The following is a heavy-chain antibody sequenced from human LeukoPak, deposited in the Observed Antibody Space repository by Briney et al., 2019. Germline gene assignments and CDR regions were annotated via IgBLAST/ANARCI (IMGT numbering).Heavy chain of an antibody. CDR3: ARGASSGYFGGDGWFDP. CDR1: GYTFTGYY. J-gene: IGHJ5*02. CDR2: INPNSGGT. Sequence: ASVKVSCKASGYTFTGYYMHWVRQAPGQGLEWMGWINPNSGGTNYAQKFQGRVTMTRDTSISTAYMELSRLRSDDTAVYYCARGASSGYFGGDGWFDPWGQGTLVTVSS. D-gene: IGHD6-13*01. V-gene: IGHV1-2*02.